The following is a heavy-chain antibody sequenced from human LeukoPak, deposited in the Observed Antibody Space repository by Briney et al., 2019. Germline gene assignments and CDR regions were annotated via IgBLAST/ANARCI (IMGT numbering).Heavy chain of an antibody. J-gene: IGHJ4*02. V-gene: IGHV3-30*18. Sequence: GGSLRLSCAASGFSFISYGTHWVRQAPGKGLEWVGVISDDGRRKDYADSVKGRFTISRDNSKDTLYLQMNSLRAEDTAVYYCAKRPSDYGDYVSYFDYWGQGTLVTVSS. CDR1: GFSFISYG. D-gene: IGHD4-17*01. CDR2: ISDDGRRK. CDR3: AKRPSDYGDYVSYFDY.